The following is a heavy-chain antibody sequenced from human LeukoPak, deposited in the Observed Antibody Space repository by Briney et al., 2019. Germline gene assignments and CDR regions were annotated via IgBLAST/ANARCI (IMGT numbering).Heavy chain of an antibody. CDR1: GGSISSYY. Sequence: SETLSLTCTVSGGSISSYYWSWIRQPAGKGLEWIGRIYTSGSPNYNTSLKSRVTMSVDTSKNQFSLKLSSVTAADTAVYYCARDRGAYCSSTSCYKGSYYYYMDVWGKGTTVTVSS. CDR3: ARDRGAYCSSTSCYKGSYYYYMDV. CDR2: IYTSGSP. J-gene: IGHJ6*03. V-gene: IGHV4-4*07. D-gene: IGHD2-2*02.